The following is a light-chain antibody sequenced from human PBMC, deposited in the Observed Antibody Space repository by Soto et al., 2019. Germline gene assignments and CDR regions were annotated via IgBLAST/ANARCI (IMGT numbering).Light chain of an antibody. CDR2: AAS. V-gene: IGKV1-39*01. CDR3: QQRSNWPLT. J-gene: IGKJ4*01. Sequence: DIQMTQSPSSLSASVGDTVTITCRASQNIIFYLNWYQQRIGKSPKLLIYAASNRATGIPARFSGSGSGTDFTLTISSLEPEDFAVYYCQQRSNWPLTFGGGTKVEIK. CDR1: QNIIFY.